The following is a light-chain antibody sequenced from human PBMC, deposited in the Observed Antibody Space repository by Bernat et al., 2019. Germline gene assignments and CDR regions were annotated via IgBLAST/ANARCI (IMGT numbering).Light chain of an antibody. CDR1: QSVSSSY. CDR3: QHTGVYT. Sequence: EIVLTQSPGTLSLSPGERATLSCRASQSVSSSYLAWYQQKPGQAPRLLIYGASSRATGIPDRFSGSGSGTDFTLTISRLEPEDFAVYYCQHTGVYTFGQGTKLEIK. CDR2: GAS. V-gene: IGKV3-20*01. J-gene: IGKJ2*01.